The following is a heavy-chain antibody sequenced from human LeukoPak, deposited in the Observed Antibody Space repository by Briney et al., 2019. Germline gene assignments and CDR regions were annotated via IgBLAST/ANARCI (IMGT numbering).Heavy chain of an antibody. Sequence: SETLSLTCTVSGGSISSYYWSWIRQPPGKGLEWIGYIYYSGSTNYNPSLKSRVTISVGTSKNQFSLKLSSVAAADTAVYYCARGVSSGSDYWGQGTLVTVSS. J-gene: IGHJ4*02. D-gene: IGHD3-10*01. CDR2: IYYSGST. V-gene: IGHV4-59*08. CDR3: ARGVSSGSDY. CDR1: GGSISSYY.